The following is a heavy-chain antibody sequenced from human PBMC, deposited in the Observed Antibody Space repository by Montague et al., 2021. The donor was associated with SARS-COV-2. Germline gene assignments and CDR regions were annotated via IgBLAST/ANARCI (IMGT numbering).Heavy chain of an antibody. CDR1: AGAIDNHY. J-gene: IGHJ4*02. D-gene: IGHD1-26*01. CDR3: ARTSASSDY. Sequence: SETLSLTCTVSAGAIDNHYWSWIRQPPGKELERIGYIYFSGAASYNPSLKSRVTISVDTSRNQFSLQLNSVTPEDTAVYYCARTSASSDYRGQGTLVTVSS. CDR2: IYFSGAA. V-gene: IGHV4-59*11.